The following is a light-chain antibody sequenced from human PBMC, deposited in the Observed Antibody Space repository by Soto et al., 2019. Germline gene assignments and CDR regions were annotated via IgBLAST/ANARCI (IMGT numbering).Light chain of an antibody. CDR3: QQRTNWRIT. Sequence: MMMTQSPSTVSVSPWERFALSCMTSHSVNSHVAWYQQKPGQAPRLLIYGASNRATGIPARFSGSGSGTDFTLTISSLEPEDFAVYYCQQRTNWRITFGQGTRLEIK. V-gene: IGKV3-11*01. J-gene: IGKJ5*01. CDR1: HSVNSH. CDR2: GAS.